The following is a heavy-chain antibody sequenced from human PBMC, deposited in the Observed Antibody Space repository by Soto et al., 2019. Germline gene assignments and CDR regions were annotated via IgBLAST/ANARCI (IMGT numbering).Heavy chain of an antibody. Sequence: TLSLTCTVSGGSISSSSYYWGWIRPPPGKGLEWIGSIYYSGSTYYNPSLKSRVTISVDTSKNQFSLKLSSVTAADTAVYYCARQGQWLDFDYWGQGTLVTVSS. V-gene: IGHV4-39*01. J-gene: IGHJ4*02. D-gene: IGHD6-19*01. CDR3: ARQGQWLDFDY. CDR1: GGSISSSSYY. CDR2: IYYSGST.